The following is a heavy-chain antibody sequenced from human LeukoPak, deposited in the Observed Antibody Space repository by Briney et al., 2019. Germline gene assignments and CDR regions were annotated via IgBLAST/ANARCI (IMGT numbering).Heavy chain of an antibody. J-gene: IGHJ4*02. D-gene: IGHD6-13*01. CDR3: AKEEDSWYGGDY. Sequence: GGSLRLSCAASGFTFSSYGMHWVRQAPGKGLEWVAVISYDGSNKYYADSVKGRFTISRDNSKNTLYLQMNSLRAEDTAVYYCAKEEDSWYGGDYWGQGTLVTVSS. CDR1: GFTFSSYG. V-gene: IGHV3-30*18. CDR2: ISYDGSNK.